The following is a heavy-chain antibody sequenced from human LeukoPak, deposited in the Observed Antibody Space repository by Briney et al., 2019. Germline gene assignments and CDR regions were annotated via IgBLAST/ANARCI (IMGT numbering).Heavy chain of an antibody. CDR3: ARELGTTVRFDY. CDR1: DGPKSSYY. CDR2: IYSSGSS. V-gene: IGHV4-4*07. J-gene: IGHJ4*02. Sequence: SETLSLPCTVSDGPKSSYYESGIRQPAGKGLEWIGHIYSSGSSNYNPSLKSRVTMSVDTSKNQLSLKVSSVTAADTAVYYCARELGTTVRFDYWGQGTLVTVSS. D-gene: IGHD4-17*01.